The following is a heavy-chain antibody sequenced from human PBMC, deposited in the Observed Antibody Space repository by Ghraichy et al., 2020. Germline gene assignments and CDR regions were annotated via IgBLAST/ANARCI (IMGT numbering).Heavy chain of an antibody. J-gene: IGHJ4*02. Sequence: GGSLRLSCAASGFTFSSYAMSWVRQAPGKGLEWVSAISGSGGSTYYADSVKGRFTISRDNSKNTLYRQMNSLRAEDTAVYYCAKAAVRAVTAIKYYFDYWGQGTLVTVSS. D-gene: IGHD2-21*02. CDR1: GFTFSSYA. CDR3: AKAAVRAVTAIKYYFDY. CDR2: ISGSGGST. V-gene: IGHV3-23*01.